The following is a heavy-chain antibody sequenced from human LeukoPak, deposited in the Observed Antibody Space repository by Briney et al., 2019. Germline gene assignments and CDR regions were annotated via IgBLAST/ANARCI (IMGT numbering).Heavy chain of an antibody. CDR3: ARRQPMAAAGTVYKWFDP. J-gene: IGHJ5*02. CDR2: MNPNSGNT. CDR1: GYTFTSCD. Sequence: ASVKVSCKASGYTFTSCDINWVRQATGQGLEWMGWMNPNSGNTGYAQKFQGRVAMTRDTSMNTAYMELSSLTSEDTAVYYCARRQPMAAAGTVYKWFDPWGQGTLVTVSS. V-gene: IGHV1-8*01. D-gene: IGHD6-13*01.